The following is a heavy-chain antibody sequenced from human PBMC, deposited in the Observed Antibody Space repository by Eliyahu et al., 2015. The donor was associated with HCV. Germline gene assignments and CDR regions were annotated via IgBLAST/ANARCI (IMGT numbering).Heavy chain of an antibody. Sequence: EVQLVESGGGLVQPGGSLRLSCAASGFTFSSYSMNWVRQAPGKGLEWGSYISSSSSTIYYADSVKGRFTISRDNAKNSLYLQMNSLRDEDTAVYYCARSAEDIVVVVAATRIDAFDIWGQGTMVTVSS. CDR2: ISSSSSTI. D-gene: IGHD2-15*01. J-gene: IGHJ3*02. V-gene: IGHV3-48*02. CDR3: ARSAEDIVVVVAATRIDAFDI. CDR1: GFTFSSYS.